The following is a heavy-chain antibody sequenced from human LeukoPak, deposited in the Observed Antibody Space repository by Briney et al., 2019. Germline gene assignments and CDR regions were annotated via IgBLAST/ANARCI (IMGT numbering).Heavy chain of an antibody. CDR2: MNPNSGNT. J-gene: IGHJ4*02. CDR3: ARVSNTGIQLWSPIFDY. D-gene: IGHD5-18*01. CDR1: GYTFTSYD. V-gene: IGHV1-8*01. Sequence: ASVKVSCKASGYTFTSYDINWVRQATGQGREWMGWMNPNSGNTGYAQKFQGRVTMTRNTSISTAYMELSSLRSDDTAVYYCARVSNTGIQLWSPIFDYWGQGTLVTVSS.